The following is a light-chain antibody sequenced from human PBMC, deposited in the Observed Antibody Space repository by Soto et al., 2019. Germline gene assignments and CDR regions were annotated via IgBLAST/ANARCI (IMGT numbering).Light chain of an antibody. CDR3: CSYAGSYSS. V-gene: IGLV2-11*01. CDR1: SSDVGGYNY. CDR2: DVS. J-gene: IGLJ1*01. Sequence: QSALTQPRSVSGSPGQSVTISCTGTSSDVGGYNYVSWYQQHPGKAPKLMIYDVSKRPPGVPDRFSGSKSGNTASLTISGLQDEDEADYYCCSYAGSYSSFGTGTKVTVL.